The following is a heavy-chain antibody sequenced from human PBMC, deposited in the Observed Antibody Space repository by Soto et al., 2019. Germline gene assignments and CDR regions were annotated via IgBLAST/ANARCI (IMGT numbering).Heavy chain of an antibody. CDR1: GFSFSYYS. D-gene: IGHD4-17*01. J-gene: IGHJ3*01. CDR3: ARAINGDHADAFDF. Sequence: EVQLVESGGGLVKPGGSLRLSCAASGFSFSYYSINWVRQAPGKGLEWVSSISGGSSYIYYADSLKGRFTTSRDNAKNSLYLQMNSLGAEDTAVYYCARAINGDHADAFDFWGQGTMVTVSS. CDR2: ISGGSSYI. V-gene: IGHV3-21*01.